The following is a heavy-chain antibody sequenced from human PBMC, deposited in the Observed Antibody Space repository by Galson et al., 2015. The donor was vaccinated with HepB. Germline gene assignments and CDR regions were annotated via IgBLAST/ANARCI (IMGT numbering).Heavy chain of an antibody. D-gene: IGHD2-2*03. CDR2: ISYDGSNK. V-gene: IGHV3-30*18. CDR3: AKDWVRGWMLGTPDQDFDY. Sequence: SLRLSCAASGFTFSSYGMHWVRQAPGKGLEWVAVISYDGSNKYYADSVKGRFTISRDNSKNTLYLQMNSLRAEDTAVYYCAKDWVRGWMLGTPDQDFDYWGQGTLVTVSS. J-gene: IGHJ4*02. CDR1: GFTFSSYG.